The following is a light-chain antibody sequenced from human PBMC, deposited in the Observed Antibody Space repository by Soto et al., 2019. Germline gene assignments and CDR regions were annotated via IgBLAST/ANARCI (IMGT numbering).Light chain of an antibody. CDR2: GAS. J-gene: IGKJ1*01. V-gene: IGKV3-20*01. CDR3: QQYGSSPGT. CDR1: QSVSSSY. Sequence: EIVLTQSPGTLSLSPGERATLSCRASQSVSSSYLAWYQQKPGQAPRLLIYGASIRATGIPDRFSGSGSGTDFTLTIGRLEPEDFAVYYCQQYGSSPGTFGQGTKVAIK.